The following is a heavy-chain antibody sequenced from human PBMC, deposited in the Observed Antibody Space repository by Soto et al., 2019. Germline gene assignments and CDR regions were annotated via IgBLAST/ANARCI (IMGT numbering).Heavy chain of an antibody. CDR3: ASSSGWWRLDV. V-gene: IGHV4-4*02. CDR2: KHHSGST. D-gene: IGHD6-19*01. J-gene: IGHJ6*02. CDR1: GDSINNGFW. Sequence: QVQLQESGPGLVKPSETLSLTCGVSGDSINNGFWWTWVRQPPGKGLEWIGEKHHSGSTNYNLSLKIRASISLDKPKNQFSPNLSSVTAADTGVYFCASSSGWWRLDVGGQGTTVTVSS.